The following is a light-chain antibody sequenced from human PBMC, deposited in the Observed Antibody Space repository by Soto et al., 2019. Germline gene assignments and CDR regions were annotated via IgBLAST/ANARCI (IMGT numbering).Light chain of an antibody. CDR3: GTWDDSLSGAV. CDR1: SSNIGSNY. J-gene: IGLJ3*02. CDR2: SYD. Sequence: QPVLTQPPSASGTPGQTVTISCSGSSSNIGSNYVSWYQQGQGAAPKLLIYSYDQRPSGVPDRFSGSRSGTSASLAISGLRSEDEADYYCGTWDDSLSGAVFGGGTKLTVL. V-gene: IGLV1-47*02.